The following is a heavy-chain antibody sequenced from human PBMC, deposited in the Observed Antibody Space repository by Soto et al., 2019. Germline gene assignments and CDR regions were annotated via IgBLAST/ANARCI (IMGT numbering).Heavy chain of an antibody. CDR3: ARVFTLKRPPHFDY. CDR2: IYHSGST. J-gene: IGHJ4*02. D-gene: IGHD3-22*01. Sequence: SETLSLTCAVSDGSISSNNWWSWVRQPPGKGLEWIGEIYHSGSTNYNPSLKSRVTISVDKSKNQFSLKLSSVTAADTAVYYCARVFTLKRPPHFDYWGQGTLVTVSS. CDR1: DGSISSNNW. V-gene: IGHV4-4*02.